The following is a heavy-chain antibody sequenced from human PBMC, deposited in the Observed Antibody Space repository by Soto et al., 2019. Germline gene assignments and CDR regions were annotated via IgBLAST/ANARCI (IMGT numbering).Heavy chain of an antibody. CDR1: SGSISSSNW. CDR3: ARSGYSSSWYHERWFDP. D-gene: IGHD6-13*01. J-gene: IGHJ5*02. Sequence: SETLSLTCAVSSGSISSSNWWSWVRQPPGKGLEWIGEIYHSGSTNYNPSLKSRVTISVDKSKNQFSLKLSSVTAADTAVYYCARSGYSSSWYHERWFDPWGQGTLVTVS. CDR2: IYHSGST. V-gene: IGHV4-4*02.